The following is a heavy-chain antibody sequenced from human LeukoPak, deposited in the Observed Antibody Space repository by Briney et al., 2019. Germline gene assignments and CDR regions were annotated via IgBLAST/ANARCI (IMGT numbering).Heavy chain of an antibody. D-gene: IGHD1-26*01. J-gene: IGHJ4*02. CDR2: ISGSGVTT. V-gene: IGHV3-23*01. CDR1: GIIFSSYG. CDR3: AKDRVGAMFYFDY. Sequence: GGTLRLSCAASGIIFSSYGMSWVRQAPGKGLEWVAGISGSGVTTYYADSVKGRFTISRDNSRNTLYLQVNSLRAEDTAVYHCAKDRVGAMFYFDYWGQGTLVTVCS.